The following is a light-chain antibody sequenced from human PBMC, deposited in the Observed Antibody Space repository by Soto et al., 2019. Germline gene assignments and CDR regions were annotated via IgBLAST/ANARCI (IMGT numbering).Light chain of an antibody. CDR2: EGS. V-gene: IGLV2-23*01. CDR1: SSDVGSYNL. CDR3: CSYAGRSTPYV. Sequence: QSVLTQPASVSGSPGQSITISCTGTSSDVGSYNLVSWYQQHPGKVPKFMIYEGSKRPSGVSNRFSGSKSGNTASLTISGLQAEDEADYYCCSYAGRSTPYVFGTGTKVTVL. J-gene: IGLJ1*01.